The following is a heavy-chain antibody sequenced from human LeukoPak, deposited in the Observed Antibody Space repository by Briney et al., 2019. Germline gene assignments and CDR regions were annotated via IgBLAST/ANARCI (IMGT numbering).Heavy chain of an antibody. V-gene: IGHV3-33*08. Sequence: SGGSLRLSYAASGFTFSSYGMHWVRQAPGKGLEWVAVIWYDGSNKYYADSVKGRFTISRDNSKDTLYLQMNSLRAEDTAVYYCARASIAAAAPDYWGQGTLVTVSS. CDR1: GFTFSSYG. J-gene: IGHJ4*02. D-gene: IGHD6-13*01. CDR2: IWYDGSNK. CDR3: ARASIAAAAPDY.